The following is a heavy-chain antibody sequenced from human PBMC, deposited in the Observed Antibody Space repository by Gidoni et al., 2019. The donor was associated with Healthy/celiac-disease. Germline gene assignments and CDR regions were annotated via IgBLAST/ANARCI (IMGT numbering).Heavy chain of an antibody. CDR2: ISSSSSYI. CDR1: GFTFSSYS. D-gene: IGHD3-22*01. CDR3: AREYRYYYDSSGYFPHDAFDI. V-gene: IGHV3-21*01. Sequence: EVQLVESGGGLVKPGGSLRLSCAASGFTFSSYSMNWVRQAPGKGLEWVSSISSSSSYIYYADSVKGRFTISRDNAKNSLYLQMNSLRAEDTAVYYCAREYRYYYDSSGYFPHDAFDIWGQGTMVTVSS. J-gene: IGHJ3*02.